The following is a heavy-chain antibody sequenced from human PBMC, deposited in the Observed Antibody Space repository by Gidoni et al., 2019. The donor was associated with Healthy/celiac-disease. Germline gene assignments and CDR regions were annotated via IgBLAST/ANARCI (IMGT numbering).Heavy chain of an antibody. J-gene: IGHJ6*02. Sequence: QVQLVDSGGGVVQPGWSLRLSCAASGFTFSIYAIHWVRQAPGKGLEWVAVISYDGSNKYYAESVKGRFTISRDNSKNTLYLKMNSLRAEDTAVYYCARDHPGDFWSGYFARGGMDVWGQGTTVTVSS. CDR1: GFTFSIYA. CDR2: ISYDGSNK. CDR3: ARDHPGDFWSGYFARGGMDV. D-gene: IGHD3-3*01. V-gene: IGHV3-30-3*01.